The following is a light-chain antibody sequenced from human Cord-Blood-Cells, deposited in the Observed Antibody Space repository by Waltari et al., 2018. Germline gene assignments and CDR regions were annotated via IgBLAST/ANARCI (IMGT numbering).Light chain of an antibody. CDR2: EVS. CDR3: SSYTSSSTWV. J-gene: IGLJ3*02. V-gene: IGLV2-18*02. CDR1: SSDVGSFNR. Sequence: QSALTQPPPVPGSPGQSATISCTGTSSDVGSFNRVSWYQQPPGTAPKLMIYEVSKRPSGVPDRFSGSKSGNTASLTISGLQAEDEADYYCSSYTSSSTWVFGGGTKLTVL.